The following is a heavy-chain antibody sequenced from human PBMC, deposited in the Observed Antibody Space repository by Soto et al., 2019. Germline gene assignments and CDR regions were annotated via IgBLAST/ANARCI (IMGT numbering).Heavy chain of an antibody. CDR1: GGSISSSNW. Sequence: SETLSLTCAVSGGSISSSNWWRWVRQPPGKGLEWIGEIYHSGSTNYNPSLKSRVTISVDKSKNQFSLKLSSVTAADTAVYYCASIDYSNYFIDPWGQGTLVTVSS. CDR2: IYHSGST. CDR3: ASIDYSNYFIDP. V-gene: IGHV4-4*02. D-gene: IGHD4-4*01. J-gene: IGHJ5*02.